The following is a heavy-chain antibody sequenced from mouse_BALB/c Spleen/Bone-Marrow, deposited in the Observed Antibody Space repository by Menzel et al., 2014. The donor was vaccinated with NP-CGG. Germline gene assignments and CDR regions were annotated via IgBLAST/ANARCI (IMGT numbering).Heavy chain of an antibody. J-gene: IGHJ2*01. Sequence: EVQLGESGPGLVKPSQTLSLTCTVTGISITTGNYRWSWIRQFPGNKLEWLGYIYYSGTITYNPSLTSRTTITRDTSKNQFFLEMNSLTAEDTATYYCARELYYFDYWGQGTTLTVSS. V-gene: IGHV3-5*02. CDR1: GISITTGNYR. CDR3: ARELYYFDY. CDR2: IYYSGTI.